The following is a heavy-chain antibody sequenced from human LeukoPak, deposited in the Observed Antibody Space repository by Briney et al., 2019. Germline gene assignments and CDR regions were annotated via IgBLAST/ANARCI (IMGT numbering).Heavy chain of an antibody. CDR2: MNWDDDK. D-gene: IGHD5-24*01. V-gene: IGHV2-70*11. CDR1: GLSLRASGMC. Sequence: SGPALVKQAQSLTLTCTFFGLSLRASGMCVSWIGQLQGKTLESLARMNWDDDKYYSTSLKTRLTISKDTSKNQVVLTMTNMDPVDTATYYCARTRLGGYNSAFYYYYGMDVWGQGTTVTVSS. CDR3: ARTRLGGYNSAFYYYYGMDV. J-gene: IGHJ6*02.